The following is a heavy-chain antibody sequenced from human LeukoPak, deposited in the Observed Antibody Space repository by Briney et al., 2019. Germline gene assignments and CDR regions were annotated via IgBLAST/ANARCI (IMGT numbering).Heavy chain of an antibody. V-gene: IGHV4-34*01. CDR2: INHSGST. D-gene: IGHD3-22*01. CDR1: GGSFSGYY. Sequence: SETLSLTCAVYGGSFSGYYWSWIRQPPGKGLEWIGEINHSGSTNYNPSLKSRVTISVDKSKNQFSLKLSSVTAADTAVYYCAKRPAYYYDSNYYFDYWGQGTLVTVSS. CDR3: AKRPAYYYDSNYYFDY. J-gene: IGHJ4*02.